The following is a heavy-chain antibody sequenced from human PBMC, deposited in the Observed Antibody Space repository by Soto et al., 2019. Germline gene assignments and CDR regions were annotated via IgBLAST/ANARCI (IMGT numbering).Heavy chain of an antibody. V-gene: IGHV3-11*01. CDR3: VSAHRFLHDNWFDP. J-gene: IGHJ5*02. Sequence: QVQLVESGGGLVKPGGSLRLSCAASGFTFSDYYMSWIRQAPGKGLEWVSYISSSGSTIYYADSVKGRFTISRDNAKNSLYLQMNSLRAEDTAVYYCVSAHRFLHDNWFDPWGQGTLVTVSS. CDR1: GFTFSDYY. D-gene: IGHD3-3*01. CDR2: ISSSGSTI.